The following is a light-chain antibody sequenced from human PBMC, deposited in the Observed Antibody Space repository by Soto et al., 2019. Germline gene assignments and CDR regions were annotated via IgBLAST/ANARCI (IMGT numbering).Light chain of an antibody. CDR3: QRTVGAART. CDR2: SAS. J-gene: IGKJ1*01. Sequence: EIQMTQSPSSLSASVGDRVTITCRSSQDIGIYLSWYQKKSGGVPRILIYSASTLQSGVPSRFSGSRSGTDFTLPIIILQPEDAAPYFCQRTVGAARTFGQATKVEIK. V-gene: IGKV1-27*01. CDR1: QDIGIY.